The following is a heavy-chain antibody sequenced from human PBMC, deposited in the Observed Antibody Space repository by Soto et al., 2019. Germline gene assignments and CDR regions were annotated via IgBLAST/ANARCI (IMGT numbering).Heavy chain of an antibody. J-gene: IGHJ1*01. V-gene: IGHV3-23*01. D-gene: IGHD1-26*01. CDR2: ISGSGGNT. CDR3: ASVVGPTHLGYFHH. CDR1: GFTFNNYA. Sequence: PGGSLRLSCAASGFTFNNYAMSWVRQAPGKGLDWVSAISGSGGNTYYADSVKGRFTISRDNSKNTLYLQMNSLRAEDTAVYYCASVVGPTHLGYFHHWGQGTLVTVSS.